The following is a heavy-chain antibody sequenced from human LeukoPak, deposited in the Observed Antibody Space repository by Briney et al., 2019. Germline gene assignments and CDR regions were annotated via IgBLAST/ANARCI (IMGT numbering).Heavy chain of an antibody. CDR3: AREPRDFYWFEV. J-gene: IGHJ5*02. CDR1: GGSISSGGYY. D-gene: IGHD2/OR15-2a*01. CDR2: IHHTGST. V-gene: IGHV4-31*03. Sequence: PSQTLSLTYSVSGGSISSGGYYWTWIRQYPGEGLEWIGYIHHTGSTYYKPSLQSRVTISVDTSKNQFSLWLTAVTAADTAVYYCAREPRDFYWFEVWGQGTPVTVSS.